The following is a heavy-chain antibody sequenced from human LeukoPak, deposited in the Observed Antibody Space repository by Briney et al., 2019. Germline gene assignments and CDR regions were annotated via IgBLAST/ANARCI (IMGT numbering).Heavy chain of an antibody. V-gene: IGHV3-48*01. CDR1: GFTFSSYS. D-gene: IGHD3-9*01. Sequence: GGSLRLSCAASGFTFSSYSMNWVRQAPGKVLEWVSYISSSSSTIYYADSVKGRFTISRDNAKNSLYLQMNSLRAEDTAVYYCARGVDILTGYYLFDYWGQGTLVTVSS. J-gene: IGHJ4*02. CDR2: ISSSSSTI. CDR3: ARGVDILTGYYLFDY.